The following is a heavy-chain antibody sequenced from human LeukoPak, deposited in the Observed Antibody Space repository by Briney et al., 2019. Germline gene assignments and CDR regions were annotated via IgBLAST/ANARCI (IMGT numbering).Heavy chain of an antibody. V-gene: IGHV3-23*01. CDR3: AKQGAVAGDFDY. Sequence: GGSLRLSCAASGFTFSNYAMSGVRQAPGKGLEWVSGISHSGGTTYYADSVKGRFTISRDNSKNTLYLQMNSLRAEDTAVYYCAKQGAVAGDFDYWGQGTLVTVSS. D-gene: IGHD6-19*01. CDR1: GFTFSNYA. CDR2: ISHSGGTT. J-gene: IGHJ4*02.